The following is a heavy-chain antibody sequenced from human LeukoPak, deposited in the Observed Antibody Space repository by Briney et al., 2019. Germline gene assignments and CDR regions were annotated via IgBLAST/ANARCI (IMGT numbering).Heavy chain of an antibody. J-gene: IGHJ4*02. CDR3: AKDYYDSSGRFDY. V-gene: IGHV1-18*01. D-gene: IGHD3-22*01. CDR1: GYTFTTAG. CDR2: ITPYNGSP. Sequence: ASVKVSCKASGYTFTTAGITWVRQAPGQGLEWLGWITPYNGSPTYAQRPQGRVTLTTDTSTTTAYMELRSLTSDDTAIYYCAKDYYDSSGRFDYWGQGTLVTVSS.